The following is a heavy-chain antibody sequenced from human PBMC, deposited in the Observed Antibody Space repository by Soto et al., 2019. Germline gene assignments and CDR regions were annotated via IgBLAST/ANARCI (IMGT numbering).Heavy chain of an antibody. D-gene: IGHD2-8*01. V-gene: IGHV4-31*03. CDR2: IYYSGTT. Sequence: QVQLQESGPGLVKPSQTLSLTCTVSGGSISSGGYYWSWIRQLPGKGLEWIGYIYYSGTTYYNPSLKSRVTISVDTSKNHFSLKLTSVTAADTAVYNCAIGNGNSASKLDSWGQGTLVTVSS. J-gene: IGHJ4*02. CDR3: AIGNGNSASKLDS. CDR1: GGSISSGGYY.